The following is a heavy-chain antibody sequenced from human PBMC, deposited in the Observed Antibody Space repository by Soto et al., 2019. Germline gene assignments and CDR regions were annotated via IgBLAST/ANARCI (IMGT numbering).Heavy chain of an antibody. V-gene: IGHV4-39*01. CDR1: GGSISGSYYY. J-gene: IGHJ4*02. Sequence: SETLSLTCAVYGGSISGSYYYWVWLRQSPGRGPEWIGRVCYTGFTSYNPSLESRVSVSVDTSKNQFSLTVSTVTAADTVVYYCASSQKGYNWNYFDHWGQGALVTVSS. CDR3: ASSQKGYNWNYFDH. CDR2: VCYTGFT. D-gene: IGHD1-20*01.